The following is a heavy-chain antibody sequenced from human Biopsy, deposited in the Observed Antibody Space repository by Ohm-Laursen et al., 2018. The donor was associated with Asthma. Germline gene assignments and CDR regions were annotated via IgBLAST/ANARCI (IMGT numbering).Heavy chain of an antibody. D-gene: IGHD2-2*01. CDR3: ARKAGSCISRTCYSLDF. V-gene: IGHV1-69*13. J-gene: IGHJ4*02. Sequence: SAKVSCKSLGGTFNTYVIGWVPQAPGPGLEWMGGINSVFGTTTYPQKFQDRATITADDSTSTVYMELSSLRSEDTAVYYCARKAGSCISRTCYSLDFWGQGTLVTVSS. CDR2: INSVFGTT. CDR1: GGTFNTYV.